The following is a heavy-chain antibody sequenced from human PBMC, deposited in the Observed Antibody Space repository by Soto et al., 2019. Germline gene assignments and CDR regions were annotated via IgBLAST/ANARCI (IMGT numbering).Heavy chain of an antibody. CDR1: GGSFSGYY. D-gene: IGHD2-15*01. V-gene: IGHV4-34*01. J-gene: IGHJ4*02. CDR3: ARGVVAATPFDY. Sequence: QVQLQQWGAGLLKPSETLSLTCAVYGGSFSGYYWSWIRQPPGKGLEWIGEINHSGSTNYNPSLKSRVTLSVDTSKNPFSLKLSSVTAADTAVYYCARGVVAATPFDYWGQGTLVTVSS. CDR2: INHSGST.